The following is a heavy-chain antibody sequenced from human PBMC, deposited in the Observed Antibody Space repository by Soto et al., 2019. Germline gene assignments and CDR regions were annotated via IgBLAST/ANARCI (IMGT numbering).Heavy chain of an antibody. D-gene: IGHD2-2*01. Sequence: PSETVSLTCTVSGGSISSSSYYWGWIRQPPGKGLEWIGSIYYSGSTYYNPSLKSRVTISVDTSKNQFSLKLSSVTAADTAVYYCARQRDIVVVPAAMGSRFPFDPWGQGTLLTVSS. CDR2: IYYSGST. CDR3: ARQRDIVVVPAAMGSRFPFDP. J-gene: IGHJ5*02. V-gene: IGHV4-39*01. CDR1: GGSISSSSYY.